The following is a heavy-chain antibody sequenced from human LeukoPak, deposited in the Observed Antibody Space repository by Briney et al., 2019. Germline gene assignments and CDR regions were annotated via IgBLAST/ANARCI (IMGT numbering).Heavy chain of an antibody. D-gene: IGHD2-15*01. Sequence: PGGSMTPSCAAYGFTFSSYAMSWVRQAPGKGREWVSSIGGSGGRTYYADSVTGRFTLYRDNSKNTLYLKMNSLRAEDTSVYYWEKVETAGAATLREFDYWGQGTLVTVSS. V-gene: IGHV3-23*01. CDR3: EKVETAGAATLREFDY. CDR1: GFTFSSYA. J-gene: IGHJ4*02. CDR2: IGGSGGRT.